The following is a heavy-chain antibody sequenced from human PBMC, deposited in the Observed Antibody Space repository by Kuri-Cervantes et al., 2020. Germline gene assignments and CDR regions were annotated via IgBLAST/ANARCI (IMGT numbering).Heavy chain of an antibody. CDR2: VNRANGRT. CDR3: ARATMVRGVMVGYFDY. V-gene: IGHV1-24*01. D-gene: IGHD3-10*01. J-gene: IGHJ4*02. CDR1: GDTLSELS. Sequence: ASVKVSCKVSGDTLSELSMHWVRQTPGKGLEWMGAVNRANGRTFHAPRFQGRVTITTDESTSTAYMELSSLRSEDTAVYYCARATMVRGVMVGYFDYWGQGTLVTVSS.